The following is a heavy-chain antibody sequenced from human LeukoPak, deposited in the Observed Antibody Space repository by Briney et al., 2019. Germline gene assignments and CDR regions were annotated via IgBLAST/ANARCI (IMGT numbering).Heavy chain of an antibody. J-gene: IGHJ4*02. Sequence: WASVKVSCKAAGYTFSSYGITWVRQAPGQGLEWMGWMSSSNDNTNYAQKLQGRVTMTTDTSTSTAYMELRSLRSGGTAVYYCARDLKVRGDYWGQGTLVTVSS. CDR1: GYTFSSYG. V-gene: IGHV1-18*01. CDR3: ARDLKVRGDY. CDR2: MSSSNDNT.